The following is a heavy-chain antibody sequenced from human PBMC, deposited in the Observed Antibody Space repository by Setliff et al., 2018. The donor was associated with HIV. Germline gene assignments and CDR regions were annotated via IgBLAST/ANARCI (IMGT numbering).Heavy chain of an antibody. J-gene: IGHJ3*02. CDR3: ARGHYYDSSGFAFDI. Sequence: GASVKVSCKASGYTFTGYYMHWVRQATGQGLEWMGWINPNSGGTNYEQKVQGRVTMTRATSISTAYMERSRLRSDDTAVYYCARGHYYDSSGFAFDIWGQGTMVTVSS. D-gene: IGHD3-22*01. V-gene: IGHV1-2*02. CDR2: INPNSGGT. CDR1: GYTFTGYY.